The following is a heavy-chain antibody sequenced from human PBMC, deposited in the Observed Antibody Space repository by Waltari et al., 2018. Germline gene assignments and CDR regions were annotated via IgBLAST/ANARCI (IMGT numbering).Heavy chain of an antibody. J-gene: IGHJ4*02. D-gene: IGHD6-19*01. CDR1: GFDLEPYG. V-gene: IGHV3-30*01. CDR2: ISSDGRYE. CDR3: ARSPSGTYQYPYN. Sequence: VESGGGVVQPGASLRLSCTASGFDLEPYGMHWVRQRPGLGVAWMAVISSDGRYEEYDRSGKGRFTVSRDNSKNMIYLDMTNLRPEDTGLYYCARSPSGTYQYPYNWGQGTLVTVSS.